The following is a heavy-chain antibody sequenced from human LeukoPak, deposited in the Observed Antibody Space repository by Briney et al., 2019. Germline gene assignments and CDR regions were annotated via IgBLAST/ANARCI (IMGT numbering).Heavy chain of an antibody. V-gene: IGHV3-15*01. D-gene: IGHD2-15*01. CDR1: GFTFSNAW. J-gene: IGHJ4*02. CDR2: AKSKIDGGTT. Sequence: KPGGSLRRSGAASGFTFSNAWMTWVRQAPGKGLEWVGLAKSKIDGGTTDYAAPVKGRFTISRDDSKSTVYLQMNSLKTEDTAVYYCATLAYCSGGDCFGFDHWGQGALVTVSS. CDR3: ATLAYCSGGDCFGFDH.